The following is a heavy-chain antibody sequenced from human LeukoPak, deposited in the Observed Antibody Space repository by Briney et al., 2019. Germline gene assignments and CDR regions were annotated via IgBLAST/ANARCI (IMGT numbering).Heavy chain of an antibody. CDR2: IIPIFGTA. D-gene: IGHD3-3*01. J-gene: IGHJ6*02. Sequence: GASVTVSCKASGGTFSSYAISWVRQAPGQGLEWMGGIIPIFGTANYAQKFQGRVTITADESTSTAYMELSSLRSEDTAVYYCARFAIFGVVIPLGYYYGMDVWGQGTTVTVSS. V-gene: IGHV1-69*13. CDR3: ARFAIFGVVIPLGYYYGMDV. CDR1: GGTFSSYA.